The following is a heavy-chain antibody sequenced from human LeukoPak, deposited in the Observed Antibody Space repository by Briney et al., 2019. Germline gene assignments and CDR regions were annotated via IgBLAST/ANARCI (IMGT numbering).Heavy chain of an antibody. CDR3: ARAGVATFYGMDV. CDR1: GGSFSSHY. V-gene: IGHV4-59*11. Sequence: PSETLSLTCAVYGGSFSSHYWSWIRQPPGKGLEWIGYISYIGITNYNPSLKSRVAISVDTSKNHFSLRVSSMTAADTAVYYCARAGVATFYGMDVWGQGTTVTVSS. J-gene: IGHJ6*02. CDR2: ISYIGIT. D-gene: IGHD3-10*01.